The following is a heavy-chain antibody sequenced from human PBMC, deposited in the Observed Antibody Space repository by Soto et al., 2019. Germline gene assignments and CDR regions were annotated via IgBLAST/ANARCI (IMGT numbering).Heavy chain of an antibody. CDR1: GGSISSYY. Sequence: SETLSLTCSVLGGSISSYYWSWIRQPPGKGLEWIGYIYYSGSTNYNPSLKSRVTISVDTSKNQFSLKLSSVTAADTAVYYCASAGYCSSTSCYRGRWFDPWGQGTLVTVSS. D-gene: IGHD2-2*02. CDR3: ASAGYCSSTSCYRGRWFDP. CDR2: IYYSGST. J-gene: IGHJ5*02. V-gene: IGHV4-59*01.